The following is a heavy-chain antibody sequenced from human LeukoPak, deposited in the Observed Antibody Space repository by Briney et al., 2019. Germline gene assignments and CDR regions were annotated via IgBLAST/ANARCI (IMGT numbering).Heavy chain of an antibody. CDR2: IYYSGST. Sequence: SETLSLTCTVSGGSISSSSYYWGWIRQPPGRGLEWIGSIYYSGSTYYNPSLKSRVTILVDTSKNQFSLKLSSVTAADTAVYYCARGSPVAAVKGNAFDIWGQGTMVTVSS. CDR3: ARGSPVAAVKGNAFDI. V-gene: IGHV4-39*07. CDR1: GGSISSSSYY. J-gene: IGHJ3*02. D-gene: IGHD6-19*01.